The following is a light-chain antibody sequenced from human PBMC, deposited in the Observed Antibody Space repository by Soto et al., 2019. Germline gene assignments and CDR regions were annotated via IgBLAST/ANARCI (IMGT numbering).Light chain of an antibody. J-gene: IGLJ1*01. V-gene: IGLV2-14*01. Sequence: QSALTQPASVSGSPGQSITISCSGSSSDVGNGYDSVSWYQQHPGKAPKLIIYEVTNRPSGVSSRFSGSKSGNTASLTISGLQAEDEADYYCSSSTVSVAPYVFGTGTKVTVL. CDR2: EVT. CDR1: SSDVGNGYDS. CDR3: SSSTVSVAPYV.